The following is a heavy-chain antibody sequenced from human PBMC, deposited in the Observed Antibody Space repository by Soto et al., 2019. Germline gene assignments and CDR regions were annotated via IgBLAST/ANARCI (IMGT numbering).Heavy chain of an antibody. CDR2: IYYTGRT. Sequence: QVQLQESGPGLVKPSQTLSLTCTVSGGSISRGGTGYYWTWIRQLPGKGLEWIGYIYYTGRTYYNPSLKSRPTISIDTSENQFSLKLTSVTAADTAVYFCASGHDAYKVRYWGQGTLVTVSS. D-gene: IGHD1-1*01. CDR3: ASGHDAYKVRY. J-gene: IGHJ4*02. V-gene: IGHV4-31*03. CDR1: GGSISRGGTGYY.